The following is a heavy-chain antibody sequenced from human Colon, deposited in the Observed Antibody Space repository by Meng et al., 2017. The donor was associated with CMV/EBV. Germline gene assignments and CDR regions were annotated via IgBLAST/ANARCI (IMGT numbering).Heavy chain of an antibody. Sequence: QLHLQEAAPGLLKPSETLSLTCSVSGGSISSGNSYWGWIRQSPGKGLEWIGCVDNSGSTYYTPSLKSRVTISIDTSNTLFSLTLKSVTAADTAVYYCARGRGIAADSRTYYFDSWGHGTLVTVSS. CDR2: VDNSGST. J-gene: IGHJ4*01. CDR3: ARGRGIAADSRTYYFDS. V-gene: IGHV4-39*07. D-gene: IGHD6-13*01. CDR1: GGSISSGNSY.